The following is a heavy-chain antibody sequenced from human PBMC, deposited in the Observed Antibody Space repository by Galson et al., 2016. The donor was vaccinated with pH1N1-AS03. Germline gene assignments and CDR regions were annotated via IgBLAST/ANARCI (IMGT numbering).Heavy chain of an antibody. CDR1: GFTFRNFF. J-gene: IGHJ4*02. D-gene: IGHD5-12*01. CDR2: VHPAGTNT. Sequence: SLRLSCADSGFTFRNFFMHWVRQVPGKGLVWVSRVHPAGTNTEYADFLRGRFTLPRDNAKNTLDLPMNSLRAEDTAIYNCARGFEVDPPCFDIWGQGILVSVSS. CDR3: ARGFEVDPPCFDI. V-gene: IGHV3-74*01.